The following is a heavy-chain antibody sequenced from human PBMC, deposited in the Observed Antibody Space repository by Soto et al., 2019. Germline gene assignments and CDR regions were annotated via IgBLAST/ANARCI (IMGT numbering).Heavy chain of an antibody. Sequence: ASVKVSCKASGYTFTSYGISWVRQAPGQGLEWMGWISAYNGHTNYAQKLQGRVTMTTDTSTSTAYMELRSLRSDDTAVYYCEWETAIGEVISQGYYFDYWGQGTLVTVSS. CDR3: EWETAIGEVISQGYYFDY. J-gene: IGHJ4*02. V-gene: IGHV1-18*01. CDR2: ISAYNGHT. D-gene: IGHD3-3*01. CDR1: GYTFTSYG.